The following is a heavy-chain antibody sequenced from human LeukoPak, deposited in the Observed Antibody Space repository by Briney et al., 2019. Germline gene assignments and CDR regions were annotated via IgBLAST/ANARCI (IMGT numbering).Heavy chain of an antibody. Sequence: PGGSLRLSCAASGFTFSSYAMSWVRQAPGKGLEWVSAISGSGGSTYYADSVKGRFTISRDNSKNTLYLQMNSLRAEDTAVYYCAKTRPDCSSTSCYYYYGMDVWGQGTTVTVSS. D-gene: IGHD2-2*01. CDR3: AKTRPDCSSTSCYYYYGMDV. J-gene: IGHJ6*02. CDR2: ISGSGGST. CDR1: GFTFSSYA. V-gene: IGHV3-23*01.